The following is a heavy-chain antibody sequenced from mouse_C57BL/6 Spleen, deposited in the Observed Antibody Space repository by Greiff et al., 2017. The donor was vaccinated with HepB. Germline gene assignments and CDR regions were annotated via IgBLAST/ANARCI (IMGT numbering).Heavy chain of an antibody. CDR3: ARGGNYVAY. CDR2: IWSGGST. Sequence: VQLQESGPGLVQPSQCLSITCTVSGFSLTSYGVHWVRQSPGKGLEWLGVIWSGGSTDYNAAFISRLSISKDNSKSQVSFKMNSLQADDTAIYYCARGGNYVAYWGQGTLVTVSA. V-gene: IGHV2-2*01. D-gene: IGHD2-1*01. CDR1: GFSLTSYG. J-gene: IGHJ3*01.